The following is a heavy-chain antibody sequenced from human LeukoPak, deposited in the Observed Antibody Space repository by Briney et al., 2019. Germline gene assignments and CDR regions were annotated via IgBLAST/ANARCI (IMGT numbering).Heavy chain of an antibody. V-gene: IGHV1-69*04. CDR1: GGSFSNYA. CDR3: AGGPYDGTYYFDS. Sequence: GASVKVSCKTSGGSFSNYAITWVRQAPGQGLEWMGRIIPMRDITNYAQNFQDRVTITADKSTTTAYMSEDMAVYFCAGGPYDGTYYFDSWGQGTLVTVSS. J-gene: IGHJ4*02. CDR2: IIPMRDIT. D-gene: IGHD3-16*01.